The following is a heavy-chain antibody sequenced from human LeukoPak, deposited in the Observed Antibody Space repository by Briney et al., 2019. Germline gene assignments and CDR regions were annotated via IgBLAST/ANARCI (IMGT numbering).Heavy chain of an antibody. V-gene: IGHV3-23*01. CDR2: ISGSGGST. CDR1: GFTFSSYA. Sequence: TGGSLRLSCAASGFTFSSYAMSWVRQAPGKGLEWVSAISGSGGSTYYADSVKGRFTISRDNSKNTLYLQMNSLRAEDTAVYYCAKVSWYYYGSGSYSWFDPWGQGTLVTVS. CDR3: AKVSWYYYGSGSYSWFDP. J-gene: IGHJ5*02. D-gene: IGHD3-10*01.